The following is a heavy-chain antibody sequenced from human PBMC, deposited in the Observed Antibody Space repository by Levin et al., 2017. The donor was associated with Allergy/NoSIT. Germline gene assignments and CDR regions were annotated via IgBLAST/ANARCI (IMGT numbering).Heavy chain of an antibody. V-gene: IGHV5-51*01. Sequence: PGESLKISCKGSGYTFTKYWIAWVRQIPGKGLEWMGIIYPGDSTTTYSPSFQGQVTISADKSISTAYMQWSSLKASDTAKYYCARSGGFGDQNYYYYGMDVWGQGTTVTVSS. J-gene: IGHJ6*02. CDR2: IYPGDSTT. CDR3: ARSGGFGDQNYYYYGMDV. CDR1: GYTFTKYW. D-gene: IGHD2-21*02.